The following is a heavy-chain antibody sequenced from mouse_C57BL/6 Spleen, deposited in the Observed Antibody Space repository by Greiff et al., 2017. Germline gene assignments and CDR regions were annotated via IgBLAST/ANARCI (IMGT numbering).Heavy chain of an antibody. J-gene: IGHJ3*01. Sequence: QVQLQQSGAELVRPGASVTLSCKASGYTFTDYEMHWVKQTPVHGLEWIGAIDPETGGTAYNQKFKGKAILTADKSSSTVYMELRSLTSEDSAVYYCTRRALGAYWGQGTLVTVSA. CDR3: TRRALGAY. CDR2: IDPETGGT. CDR1: GYTFTDYE. D-gene: IGHD3-3*01. V-gene: IGHV1-15*01.